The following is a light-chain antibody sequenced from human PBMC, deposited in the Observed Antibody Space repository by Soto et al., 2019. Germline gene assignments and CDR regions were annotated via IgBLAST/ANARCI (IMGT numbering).Light chain of an antibody. CDR3: QQYDNLPLT. J-gene: IGKJ4*01. V-gene: IGKV1-33*01. Sequence: DIQMTQSPFSLSASVGDRVAITCQASQDISNYLNWYQQKPGKAPKLLIYDASNLETGVPSRFSGSGSGTDFTFTISSLQPEDIATYYCQQYDNLPLTFGGGTKVDNK. CDR1: QDISNY. CDR2: DAS.